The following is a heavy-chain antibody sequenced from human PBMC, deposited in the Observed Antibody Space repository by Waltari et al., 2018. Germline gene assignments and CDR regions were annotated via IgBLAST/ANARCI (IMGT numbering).Heavy chain of an antibody. D-gene: IGHD2-8*01. CDR2: IIPIFGTA. Sequence: QVQLVQSGAEVKKPGSSVKVSCKASGGTFSSYAISWVRQAPGQGLEWMGGIIPIFGTANYAQKFQGRVTITADESTSTAYMELSSLRSEDTAVYYCASGPPEEVLIYYYYMDVWVKGTTVTISS. J-gene: IGHJ6*03. CDR3: ASGPPEEVLIYYYYMDV. CDR1: GGTFSSYA. V-gene: IGHV1-69*12.